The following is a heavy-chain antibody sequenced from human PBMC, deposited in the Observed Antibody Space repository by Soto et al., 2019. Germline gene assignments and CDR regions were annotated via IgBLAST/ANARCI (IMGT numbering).Heavy chain of an antibody. CDR2: INHSGST. D-gene: IGHD3-10*01. Sequence: QVHLQQWGAGQLKPSETLSLTCAVYGGSFSGYYWSWIRQPPGKGLEWIGEINHSGSTNYSPSLTSRVAISVDTSKNQFSLKLSSVTAADTAVYYCAAFHVLLWFGESPNRHLQYWGQGTLVTISS. V-gene: IGHV4-34*01. CDR3: AAFHVLLWFGESPNRHLQY. J-gene: IGHJ4*02. CDR1: GGSFSGYY.